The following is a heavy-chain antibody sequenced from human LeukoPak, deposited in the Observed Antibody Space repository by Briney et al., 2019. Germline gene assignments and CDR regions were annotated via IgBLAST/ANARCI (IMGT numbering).Heavy chain of an antibody. CDR1: GFTVSSNY. D-gene: IGHD6-6*01. CDR3: AVRIAARDSDY. CDR2: IYSGGST. Sequence: PGGSLRLSCAASGFTVSSNYMSWVRQAPGKGLEWVSVIYSGGSTYYADSVKGRFTISRDNSKNTLYLQMNSLRAEDTAVHYCAVRIAARDSDYWGQGTLVTVSS. J-gene: IGHJ4*02. V-gene: IGHV3-66*01.